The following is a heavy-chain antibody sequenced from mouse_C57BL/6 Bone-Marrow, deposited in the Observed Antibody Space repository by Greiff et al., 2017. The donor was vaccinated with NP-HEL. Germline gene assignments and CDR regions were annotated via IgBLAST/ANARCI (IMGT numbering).Heavy chain of an antibody. J-gene: IGHJ3*01. CDR2: IYPGDGDT. CDR1: GYAFSSSW. V-gene: IGHV1-82*01. D-gene: IGHD4-1*01. CDR3: ANASWVFAY. Sequence: VQLQQSGPELVKPGASVKISCKASGYAFSSSWMNWVKQRPGKGLEWIGRIYPGDGDTNYNGKFKGKATLTADKSSSPAYLQLSSLTSDDAAVCFCANASWVFAYWGQGTLVTVSA.